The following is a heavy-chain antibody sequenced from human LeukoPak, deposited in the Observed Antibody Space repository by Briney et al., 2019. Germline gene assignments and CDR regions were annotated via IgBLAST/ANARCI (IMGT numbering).Heavy chain of an antibody. V-gene: IGHV3-23*01. Sequence: GGSLRLSCAASGSTFSSDAMSWVRQAPGKGLEWVSVISGGGGTTYYSDSVKGRFTISRDNSKNTLYLQMNSLRAEDTAVYYCAKASTFGELNRPFDYWGQGTLVTVSS. CDR3: AKASTFGELNRPFDY. J-gene: IGHJ4*02. CDR2: ISGGGGTT. CDR1: GSTFSSDA. D-gene: IGHD3-10*01.